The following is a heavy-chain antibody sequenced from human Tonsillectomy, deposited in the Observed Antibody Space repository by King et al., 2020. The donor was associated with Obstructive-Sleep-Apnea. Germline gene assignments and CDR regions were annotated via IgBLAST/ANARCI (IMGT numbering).Heavy chain of an antibody. CDR2: ISYSGST. CDR1: GGAISSGDYY. CDR3: ARDSPPSKFYYGMDV. V-gene: IGHV4-31*03. J-gene: IGHJ6*02. Sequence: VQLQESGPGLVKPSQTLSLTCTVSGGAISSGDYYCIWIRQHPGKGLEWIGYISYSGSTHYKPSLKSRVAISVATPKNQLSLKLSSVTAADTAVYYCARDSPPSKFYYGMDVWGQGTTVTVSS.